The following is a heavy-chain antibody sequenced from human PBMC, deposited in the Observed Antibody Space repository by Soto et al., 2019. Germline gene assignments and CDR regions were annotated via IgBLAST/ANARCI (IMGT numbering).Heavy chain of an antibody. Sequence: GGSLRLSCAASGFTFSSYGMHWVRQAPGKGLEWVAVISYDGSNKYYADSVKGRFTISRDNSKNTLYLQMNSLRAEDTAVYYCAKAMGYSAFGEPFEYWGQGTLVTVSS. CDR3: AKAMGYSAFGEPFEY. J-gene: IGHJ4*02. CDR1: GFTFSSYG. CDR2: ISYDGSNK. D-gene: IGHD5-12*01. V-gene: IGHV3-30*18.